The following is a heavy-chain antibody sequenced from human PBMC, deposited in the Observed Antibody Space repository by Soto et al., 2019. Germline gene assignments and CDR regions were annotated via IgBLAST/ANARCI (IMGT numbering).Heavy chain of an antibody. CDR3: ARLRQQLTRGGWLDP. J-gene: IGHJ5*02. CDR2: IDPSDSYT. Sequence: PGESLKISCKGSGYSFTSYWISWVRQMPGKGLEWMGRIDPSDSYTNYSPSFQGHVTISADKSISTAYLQWSSLKASDTAMYYCARLRQQLTRGGWLDPWGAGTIVTVYS. CDR1: GYSFTSYW. D-gene: IGHD6-13*01. V-gene: IGHV5-10-1*01.